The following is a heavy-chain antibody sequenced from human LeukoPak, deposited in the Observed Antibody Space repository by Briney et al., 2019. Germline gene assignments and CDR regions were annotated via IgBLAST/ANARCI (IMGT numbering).Heavy chain of an antibody. Sequence: GGSLRLSCAASGFTFSSYGMHWVRQAPGKGLEGVAVISYDGSNKYYADSVKGRFTISRDNSKNTLYLQMNSLRAEDTAVYYCAKGLGYSSGWYAVLSQDYYYYYMDVWGKGTTVTASS. CDR3: AKGLGYSSGWYAVLSQDYYYYYMDV. CDR2: ISYDGSNK. CDR1: GFTFSSYG. V-gene: IGHV3-30*18. J-gene: IGHJ6*03. D-gene: IGHD6-19*01.